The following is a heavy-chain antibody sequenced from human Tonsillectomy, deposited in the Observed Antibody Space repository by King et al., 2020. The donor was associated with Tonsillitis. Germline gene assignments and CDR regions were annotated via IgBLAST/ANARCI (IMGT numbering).Heavy chain of an antibody. CDR3: MRDFFPYYDFWGCYPGGV. CDR1: GFSFDDYG. CDR2: INWNGGRI. J-gene: IGHJ6*03. V-gene: IGHV3-20*04. D-gene: IGHD3-3*01. Sequence: DVQLVESGGGVVRPGGSLRLSCAASGFSFDDYGMTWVRQAPGKGLEWVSGINWNGGRIGYADSVKGRFTVSRDNAKNSLYLEMNSLRAEDTALYYCMRDFFPYYDFWGCYPGGVWGKGTPVTVSS.